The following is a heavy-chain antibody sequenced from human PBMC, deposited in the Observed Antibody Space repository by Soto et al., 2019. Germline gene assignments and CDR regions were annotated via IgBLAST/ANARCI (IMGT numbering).Heavy chain of an antibody. CDR3: ARELPTVVGAFDI. V-gene: IGHV1-18*01. D-gene: IGHD2-15*01. Sequence: ASVKVSCKVSGYTLTELSMHWVRQAPGKGLEWMGWISAYNGNTNYAQKLQGRVTMTTDTSTSTAYMELRSLRSDDTAVYYCARELPTVVGAFDIWGQGTMVTVSS. J-gene: IGHJ3*02. CDR1: GYTLTELS. CDR2: ISAYNGNT.